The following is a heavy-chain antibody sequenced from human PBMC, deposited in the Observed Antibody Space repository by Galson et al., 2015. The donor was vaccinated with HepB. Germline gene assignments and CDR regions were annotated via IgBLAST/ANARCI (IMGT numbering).Heavy chain of an antibody. CDR3: ARDLPLVWFGESPFDY. V-gene: IGHV3-48*02. CDR2: ISSSSSTI. D-gene: IGHD3-10*01. Sequence: LRLSCAASGFTFSSYSMNWVRQAPGKGLEWVSYISSSSSTIYYADSVKGRFTISRDNAKNSLYLQMNSLRDEDTAVYYCARDLPLVWFGESPFDYWGQGTLVTVSS. CDR1: GFTFSSYS. J-gene: IGHJ4*02.